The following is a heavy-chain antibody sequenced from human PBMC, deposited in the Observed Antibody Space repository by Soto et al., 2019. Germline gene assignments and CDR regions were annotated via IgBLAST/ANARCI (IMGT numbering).Heavy chain of an antibody. Sequence: SETLSLTCAVYGGSFSGYYWSWIRQPPGKGLEWIGEINHSGSTNYNPSLKSRVTISVDTSKNQFSLKLSSVTAADTAVYYCARRVRYSGSPYYFDYWGQGTLVTV. CDR2: INHSGST. J-gene: IGHJ4*02. D-gene: IGHD5-12*01. CDR3: ARRVRYSGSPYYFDY. V-gene: IGHV4-34*01. CDR1: GGSFSGYY.